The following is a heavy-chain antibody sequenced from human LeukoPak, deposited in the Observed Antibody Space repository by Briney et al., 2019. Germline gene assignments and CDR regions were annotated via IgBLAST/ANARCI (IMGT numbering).Heavy chain of an antibody. Sequence: GGSLRLSCAASGFTVSINYISLVRQAPGQGLHWVSVIYGGGSTYYADSVKGRFTISRDNSKNTLYLQMNSLRAEDTAVYYCARDLHSYGDYDFGGQGTLVTVSS. V-gene: IGHV3-66*01. D-gene: IGHD4-17*01. CDR2: IYGGGST. CDR1: GFTVSINY. J-gene: IGHJ4*02. CDR3: ARDLHSYGDYDF.